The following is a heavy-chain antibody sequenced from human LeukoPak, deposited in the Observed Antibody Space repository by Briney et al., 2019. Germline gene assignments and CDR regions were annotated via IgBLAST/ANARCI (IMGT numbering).Heavy chain of an antibody. CDR3: ARGLTAAAYGGY. J-gene: IGHJ4*02. D-gene: IGHD2-2*01. CDR2: ISGSGSTI. Sequence: GGSLRLSCAASGSTFSSYEMNWVRQAPGKGLEWVSYISGSGSTIYYADSVKGRFTISRDNAKNSLYLQMNSLRAEDTAVYYCARGLTAAAYGGYWGQGTLVTVSS. CDR1: GSTFSSYE. V-gene: IGHV3-48*03.